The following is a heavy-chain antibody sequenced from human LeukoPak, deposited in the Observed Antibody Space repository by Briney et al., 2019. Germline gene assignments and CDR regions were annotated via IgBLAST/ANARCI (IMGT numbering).Heavy chain of an antibody. J-gene: IGHJ4*02. CDR2: IYPGDSDT. CDR1: GYSFTSYW. V-gene: IGHV5-51*01. CDR3: ATFASGYDDPFDY. Sequence: GESLKISCKGSGYSFTSYWTGWVRQMPGKGLEWMGIIYPGDSDTRYSPSFQGQVTISADKSISTAYLQWSSLKASDTAMYYCATFASGYDDPFDYWGQGTLVTVSS. D-gene: IGHD5-12*01.